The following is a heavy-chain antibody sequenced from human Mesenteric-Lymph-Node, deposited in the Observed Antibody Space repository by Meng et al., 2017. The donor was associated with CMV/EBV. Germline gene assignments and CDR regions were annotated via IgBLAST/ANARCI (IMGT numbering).Heavy chain of an antibody. V-gene: IGHV3-48*03. D-gene: IGHD2-2*01. CDR3: AREGGSTSPAYFDY. Sequence: GESLKISCTASGFTFNTYVMQWVRQAPGKGLEWVSYISSSGSTIYYADSVKGRFTISRDNAKNSLYLQMNSLRAEDTAVYYCAREGGSTSPAYFDYWGQGTLVTVSS. J-gene: IGHJ4*02. CDR1: GFTFNTYV. CDR2: ISSSGSTI.